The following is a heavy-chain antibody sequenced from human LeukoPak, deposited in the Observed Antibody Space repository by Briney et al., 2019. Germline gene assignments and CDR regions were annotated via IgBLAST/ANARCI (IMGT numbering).Heavy chain of an antibody. D-gene: IGHD3-22*01. Sequence: GGSLRLSCVASGFTVSNKYMSWVRQAPGKGLEWVGFVRRGASGGATYYAASVKDRFIISRDDSKSIAYLQMNSLETEDTAVYYCSSSYYHDSSGYGPLDYWGQGTLVTVSS. CDR2: VRRGASGGAT. CDR3: SSSYYHDSSGYGPLDY. J-gene: IGHJ4*02. CDR1: GFTVSNKY. V-gene: IGHV3-49*04.